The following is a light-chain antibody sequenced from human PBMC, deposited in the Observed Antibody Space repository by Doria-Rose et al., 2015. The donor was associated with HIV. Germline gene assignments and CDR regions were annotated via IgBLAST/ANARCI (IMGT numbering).Light chain of an antibody. Sequence: DIRLTQSPESLGMSLGERATLNCKSNQSLLYTSTNYLAWYQQKPGQPPKLLIYWASTRQPGVPARFSGSGSGTDFTLTISSLEAEDVAIYYCQQYYDTPSFGPGTTVDIK. V-gene: IGKV4-1*01. CDR3: QQYYDTPS. CDR1: QSLLYTSTNY. J-gene: IGKJ3*01. CDR2: WAS.